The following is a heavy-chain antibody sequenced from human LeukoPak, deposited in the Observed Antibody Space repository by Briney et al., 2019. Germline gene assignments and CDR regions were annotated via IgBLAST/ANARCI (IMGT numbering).Heavy chain of an antibody. CDR1: GFTFSSYW. D-gene: IGHD5-18*01. CDR3: EREGLVYSYVGY. Sequence: GGSLRLSCAASGFTFSSYWMSWVRQAPGKGLEWVANIKQEGSEKYYVDSVKGRFTIPRDHAKNSLYLQRNSLRAEDTAGYYCEREGLVYSYVGYWGEGTLVTVSS. CDR2: IKQEGSEK. J-gene: IGHJ4*02. V-gene: IGHV3-7*01.